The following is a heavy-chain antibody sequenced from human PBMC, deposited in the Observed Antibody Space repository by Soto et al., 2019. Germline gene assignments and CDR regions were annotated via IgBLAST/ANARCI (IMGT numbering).Heavy chain of an antibody. CDR3: ARDRTNGLYSNDAFDI. CDR1: GFTFNIYT. J-gene: IGHJ3*02. V-gene: IGHV3-21*06. D-gene: IGHD4-4*01. Sequence: PGGSLRLSCAASGFTFNIYTMNWVRQAPGKGLEWVSSISSGSTYISYADSVKGRFIISRDNAKNPLYLQMISLGVEGTAVYYCARDRTNGLYSNDAFDIWGQGTMVTVSS. CDR2: ISSGSTYI.